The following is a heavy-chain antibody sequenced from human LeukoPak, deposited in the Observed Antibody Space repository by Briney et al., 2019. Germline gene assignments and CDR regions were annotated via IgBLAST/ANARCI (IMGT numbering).Heavy chain of an antibody. D-gene: IGHD5-12*01. CDR2: ISSSSSYI. V-gene: IGHV3-21*01. CDR3: AKVGPNIVATIGIDY. CDR1: GFTFSSYS. J-gene: IGHJ4*02. Sequence: GGSLRLSCAASGFTFSSYSMNWVRQAPGKGLEWVSSISSSSSYIYYADSVKGRFTISRDNAKNSLYLQMNSLRAEDTAVYYCAKVGPNIVATIGIDYWGQGTLVTVSS.